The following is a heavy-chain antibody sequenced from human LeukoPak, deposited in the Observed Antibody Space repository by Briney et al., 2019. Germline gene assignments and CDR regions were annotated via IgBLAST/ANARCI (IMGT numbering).Heavy chain of an antibody. CDR2: IYYSGST. CDR3: ARPSIVGAIYWYFDL. J-gene: IGHJ2*01. Sequence: SETLSLTCTVSGGSISSYYWSWIRQPPGKGLEWIGYIYYSGSTNYNPSLKSRVTISVDTSKNQFSLKLSSVTAADTAVYYCARPSIVGAIYWYFDLWGRGTLVTVSS. V-gene: IGHV4-59*08. CDR1: GGSISSYY. D-gene: IGHD1-26*01.